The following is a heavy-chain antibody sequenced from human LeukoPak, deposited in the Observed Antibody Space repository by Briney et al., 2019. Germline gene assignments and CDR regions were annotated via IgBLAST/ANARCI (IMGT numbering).Heavy chain of an antibody. CDR3: ARVDLRYFDWLSTYYFDY. CDR1: GGSISSYY. J-gene: IGHJ4*02. V-gene: IGHV4-59*01. CDR2: IYYSGST. Sequence: KPSETLSLTCTVSGGSISSYYWSWIRQPPGKGLEWIGYIYYSGSTNYNPSLKSQVTISVDTSKNQFSLKLSSVTAADTAVYYCARVDLRYFDWLSTYYFDYWGQGTLVTVSS. D-gene: IGHD3-9*01.